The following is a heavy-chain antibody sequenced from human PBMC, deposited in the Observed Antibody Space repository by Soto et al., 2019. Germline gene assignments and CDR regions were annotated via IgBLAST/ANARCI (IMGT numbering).Heavy chain of an antibody. Sequence: EVQLVESGGGLVQPGGSLRLSCAASGFTVSSNYMSWVRQAPGQGLEWVSVIYSGGSTYYADSVKGRFTISRDNSKNTLYPQLKSLRAEDTDLNYWARDMVRGMDVWGQGTTVSVSS. J-gene: IGHJ6*02. CDR1: GFTVSSNY. CDR2: IYSGGST. V-gene: IGHV3-66*01. CDR3: ARDMVRGMDV. D-gene: IGHD3-10*01.